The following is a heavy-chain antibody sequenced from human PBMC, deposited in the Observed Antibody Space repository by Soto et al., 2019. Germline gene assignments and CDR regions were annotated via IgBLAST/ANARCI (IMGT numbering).Heavy chain of an antibody. CDR1: GGSFSCYY. CDR2: INHSGST. J-gene: IGHJ4*02. V-gene: IGHV4-34*01. Sequence: SETLSRTWAVYGGSFSCYYWSWIRQPPGKGLEWIGGINHSGSTNYNPSLKSRVTISVDTSKNQFSLKLSSVTAADTAVYYCARTMYYYDSSGYDYWGQGTLVTVSS. CDR3: ARTMYYYDSSGYDY. D-gene: IGHD3-22*01.